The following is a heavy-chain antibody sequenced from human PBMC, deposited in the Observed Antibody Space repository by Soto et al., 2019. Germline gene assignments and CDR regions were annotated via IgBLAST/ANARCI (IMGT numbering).Heavy chain of an antibody. CDR3: AKDVEGGSLFRGAFDY. Sequence: GGSLRLSCVASRFTFTSYAMSWVRQAPGKGLEWVAAISASGGATIHADSVKGRLTISRDNSKNTLYLQMNSLRAEDTAVYYCAKDVEGGSLFRGAFDYWGQGTQVTRLL. V-gene: IGHV3-23*01. CDR1: RFTFTSYA. CDR2: ISASGGAT. J-gene: IGHJ4*02. D-gene: IGHD1-26*01.